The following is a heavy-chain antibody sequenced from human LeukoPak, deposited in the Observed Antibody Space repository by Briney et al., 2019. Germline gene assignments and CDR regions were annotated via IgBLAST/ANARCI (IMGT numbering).Heavy chain of an antibody. CDR3: AVQYPSYYYYYMDV. V-gene: IGHV3-53*01. CDR2: IYSGGST. CDR1: GFPFSDFS. J-gene: IGHJ6*03. Sequence: GGSLRLSCATSGFPFSDFSMSWVRQAPGKGLEWVSVIYSGGSTYYADSVKGRFTISRDNSKNTLYLQMNSLRAEDTAVYYCAVQYPSYYYYYMDVWGKGTTVTVSS. D-gene: IGHD4-11*01.